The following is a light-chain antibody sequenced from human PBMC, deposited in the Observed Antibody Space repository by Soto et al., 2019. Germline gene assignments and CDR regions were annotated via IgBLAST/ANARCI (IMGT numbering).Light chain of an antibody. CDR1: ESISSY. CDR2: DAS. J-gene: IGKJ4*01. Sequence: EIVLTQSPATLSLSPGERATLSCRASESISSYLAWYQQRPGQAPSLLIYDASNRATGIPARFSGSGSGTDFTLTIDNLEPEHFALYYCQHPIKSPLTFGGGTKLEI. V-gene: IGKV3-11*01. CDR3: QHPIKSPLT.